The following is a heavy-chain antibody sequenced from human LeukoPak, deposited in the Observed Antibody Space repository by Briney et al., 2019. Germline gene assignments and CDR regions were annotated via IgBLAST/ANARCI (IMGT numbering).Heavy chain of an antibody. CDR3: ARDSGDTAMVTPFDY. J-gene: IGHJ4*02. CDR1: GGSISSSSYY. Sequence: SETLSLTCTVSGGSISSSSYYWGWIRQPPGKGLEWIGSIYYSGSTYYNPSLKSRVTISVDTSKNQFSLKLSSVTAADTAVYYCARDSGDTAMVTPFDYWGQGTLVTVSS. CDR2: IYYSGST. V-gene: IGHV4-39*07. D-gene: IGHD5-18*01.